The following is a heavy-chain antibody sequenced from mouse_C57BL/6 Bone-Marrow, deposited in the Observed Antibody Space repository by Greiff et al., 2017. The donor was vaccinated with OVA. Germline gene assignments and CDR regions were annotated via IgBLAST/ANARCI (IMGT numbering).Heavy chain of an antibody. Sequence: QVQLQQPGAELVMPGASVKLSCKASGYTFTSYWMHWVKQRPGQGLEWIGELDPSDSYTNYNQKFKGKSTLTVDKSSSTAYMQLSSLTSEDSAVYDCARAKYGKRGAWFADWGQGTLVTVSA. J-gene: IGHJ3*01. D-gene: IGHD2-1*01. CDR3: ARAKYGKRGAWFAD. V-gene: IGHV1-69*01. CDR2: LDPSDSYT. CDR1: GYTFTSYW.